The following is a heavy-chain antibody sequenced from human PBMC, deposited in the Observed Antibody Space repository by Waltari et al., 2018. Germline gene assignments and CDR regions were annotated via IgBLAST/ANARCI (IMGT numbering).Heavy chain of an antibody. J-gene: IGHJ4*02. V-gene: IGHV4-59*01. CDR2: IYYSWST. CDR1: GGSISSYY. D-gene: IGHD3-16*02. CDR3: ARGEPEWITFGGVIGAFDY. Sequence: QVQLQESGPGLVKPSETLSLTCTVSGGSISSYYWSWIRQPPGKGLEWIGYIYYSWSTHYNPSLKSRVTISVDTSKNQFSLKLSSVTAADTAVYDWARGEPEWITFGGVIGAFDYWGQGTLVTVSS.